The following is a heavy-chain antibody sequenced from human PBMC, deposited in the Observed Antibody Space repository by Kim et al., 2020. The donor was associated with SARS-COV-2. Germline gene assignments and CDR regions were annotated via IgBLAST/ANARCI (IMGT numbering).Heavy chain of an antibody. D-gene: IGHD3-10*01. Sequence: SETLSLTCTVSGGSISSYYWSWIRQPAGKGLEWIGRIYTSGSTNYNPSLKSRVTMSVDTSKNQFSLKLSSVTAADTAVYYCARLYGSGSYFYYYGMDVWGQGTTVTVSS. J-gene: IGHJ6*02. CDR3: ARLYGSGSYFYYYGMDV. V-gene: IGHV4-4*07. CDR2: IYTSGST. CDR1: GGSISSYY.